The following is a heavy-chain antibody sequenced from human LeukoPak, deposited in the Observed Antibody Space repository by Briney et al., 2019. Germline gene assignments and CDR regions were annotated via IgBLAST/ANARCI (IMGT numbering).Heavy chain of an antibody. Sequence: PGGSLRLSCAASGFTVSSNHMSWVRQAPGKGLEWVSVIYSGGSTYYADSVKGRFTISRDNSKNTLYHQMNSLRAEDTAVYYCASHSSSWYGFDYWGQGTLVTVSS. CDR1: GFTVSSNH. CDR2: IYSGGST. V-gene: IGHV3-53*01. CDR3: ASHSSSWYGFDY. D-gene: IGHD6-13*01. J-gene: IGHJ4*02.